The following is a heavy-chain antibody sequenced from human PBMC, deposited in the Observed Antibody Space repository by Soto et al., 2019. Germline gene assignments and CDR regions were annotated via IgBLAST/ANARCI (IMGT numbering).Heavy chain of an antibody. CDR2: ISAYNGNT. Sequence: GASVKVSCKASGYTFTSYGISWVRQAPGQGLEWMGWISAYNGNTNYAQKLQGRVTMTTDTSTSTAYMELRSLRSDDTAVYYCARDYGGIASSREGGNWFDPWGQGTLVTVS. CDR3: ARDYGGIASSREGGNWFDP. CDR1: GYTFTSYG. V-gene: IGHV1-18*04. D-gene: IGHD6-13*01. J-gene: IGHJ5*02.